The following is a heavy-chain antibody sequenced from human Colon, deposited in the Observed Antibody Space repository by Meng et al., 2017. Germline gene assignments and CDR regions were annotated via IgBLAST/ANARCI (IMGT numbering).Heavy chain of an antibody. J-gene: IGHJ4*02. CDR3: AKAAAYNLDI. V-gene: IGHV4-4*02. CDR1: GVSISSAIW. CDR2: IFQSGST. D-gene: IGHD1-14*01. Sequence: QGQLRGSGPGLGRPSGTLSLTCRGSGVSISSAIWWGWVRQPPGKGLEWIGEIFQSGSTNYNPSLKSRVTISVDKSKNHLSLSLSSVTAADTAVYYCAKAAAYNLDIWGQGTLVTVSS.